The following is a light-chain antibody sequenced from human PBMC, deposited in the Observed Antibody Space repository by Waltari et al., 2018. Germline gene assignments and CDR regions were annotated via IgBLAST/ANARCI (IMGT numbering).Light chain of an antibody. CDR1: NSDVGNSIL. Sequence: QSALTQPASMSGSPGQSITLSCTATNSDVGNSILVSWYQQHPGKAPKLIIYDVNSRPSGVSGRFSGSKSGNTASLTISGLQAEDEADYYRSSYATSTTFFGGGTKLSVL. CDR3: SSYATSTTF. J-gene: IGLJ2*01. V-gene: IGLV2-23*02. CDR2: DVN.